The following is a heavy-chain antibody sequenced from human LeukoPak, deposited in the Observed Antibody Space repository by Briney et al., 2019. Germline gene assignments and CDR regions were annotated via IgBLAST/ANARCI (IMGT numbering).Heavy chain of an antibody. Sequence: ASVKVSCKGSGYTFTAYYMHWVRQAPGQGLEWMGWINPNSGGTNNAQKFQGRVTMTRDTSISTAYLELSSLRSDDTAVYYCARGSSSAVDDFDSWGQGTLVTVSS. CDR1: GYTFTAYY. CDR3: ARGSSSAVDDFDS. CDR2: INPNSGGT. V-gene: IGHV1-2*02. D-gene: IGHD6-13*01. J-gene: IGHJ4*02.